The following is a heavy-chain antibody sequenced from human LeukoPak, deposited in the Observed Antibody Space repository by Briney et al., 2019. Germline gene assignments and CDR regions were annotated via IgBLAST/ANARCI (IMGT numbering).Heavy chain of an antibody. CDR3: ASLRVTGTTYPFDY. Sequence: SGTLSLTCTVSGGSISSSGYYWAWIRQPPGKGLEWIGSIYYSVSTYYNPSLKSRVTISVDTSKNQFSLKLSSVTAADTAVFYCASLRVTGTTYPFDYWGQGTLVTVSS. J-gene: IGHJ4*02. CDR2: IYYSVST. D-gene: IGHD1-7*01. CDR1: GGSISSSGYY. V-gene: IGHV4-39*01.